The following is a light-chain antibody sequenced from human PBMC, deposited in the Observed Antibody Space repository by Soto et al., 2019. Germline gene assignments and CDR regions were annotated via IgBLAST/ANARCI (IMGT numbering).Light chain of an antibody. CDR2: GAS. CDR3: QQRSNWTLT. V-gene: IGKV3-11*01. Sequence: IVMTQCPAILSLSEGERATLSSRASQSVSSNLAWYQQKPGLAPRLLVYGASGRATGIPARFSDSESGTDFTLTITSLETEDGAVYYCQQRSNWTLTFGGGTKVDIK. J-gene: IGKJ4*01. CDR1: QSVSSN.